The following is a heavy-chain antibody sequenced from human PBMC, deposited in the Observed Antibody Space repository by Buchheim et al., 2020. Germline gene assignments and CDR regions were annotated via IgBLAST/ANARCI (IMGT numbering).Heavy chain of an antibody. Sequence: EVQLVESGGGLVKPGGSLRLSCAASGFTFSSYSMNWVRQAPGKGLEWVSSISSSSSYIYYADSEKGRFTISRDNAKNSLYLQMNSLRAEDTAVYYCARDGLSAGRFLGVPYYYYYMDVWGKGTT. CDR3: ARDGLSAGRFLGVPYYYYYMDV. V-gene: IGHV3-21*01. CDR1: GFTFSSYS. CDR2: ISSSSSYI. D-gene: IGHD3-3*01. J-gene: IGHJ6*03.